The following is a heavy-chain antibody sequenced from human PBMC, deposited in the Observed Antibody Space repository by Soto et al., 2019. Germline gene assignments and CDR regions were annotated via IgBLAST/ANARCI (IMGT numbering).Heavy chain of an antibody. D-gene: IGHD3-9*01. V-gene: IGHV1-8*01. J-gene: IGHJ1*01. CDR2: MNPNSGNT. CDR1: GYTFTSYD. Sequence: QVQLVQSGAEVKKPGSSVKVSCKASGYTFTSYDINWVRQATGQGLEWMGWMNPNSGNTGFAQKFQGRVTMTRNTSISTAYMELSNTRAEDTAVYYGARGPQYILDHWGQGTLVTVSA. CDR3: ARGPQYILDH.